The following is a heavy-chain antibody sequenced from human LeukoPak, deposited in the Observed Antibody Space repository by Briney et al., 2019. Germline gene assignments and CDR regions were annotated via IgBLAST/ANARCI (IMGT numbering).Heavy chain of an antibody. J-gene: IGHJ4*02. D-gene: IGHD2-2*01. Sequence: SETLSLTCTVSGGSISSYYWSWIRQPAGKGLEWIGRIYTSVSTNYNPSLKSRVTISVDKSKNQFSLKLSSVTAADTAVYYCXXXXXXVXXAIDYWXQGTLVTVSS. CDR3: XXXXXXVXXAIDY. V-gene: IGHV4-4*07. CDR1: GGSISSYY. CDR2: IYTSVST.